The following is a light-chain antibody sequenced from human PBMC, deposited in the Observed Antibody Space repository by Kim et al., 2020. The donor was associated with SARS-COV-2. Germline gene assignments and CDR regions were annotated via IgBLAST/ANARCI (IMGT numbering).Light chain of an antibody. CDR3: QQYDDFPIT. CDR2: DAS. J-gene: IGKJ5*01. V-gene: IGKV1-33*01. Sequence: ASVGSRTTISCQTQQDSSSILNWYQQKPGKAPKLLISDASNLEAGVSSRCGGSGSGTDFAFTINSLQPEDFATYYCQQYDDFPITFGQGTRLDIK. CDR1: QDSSSI.